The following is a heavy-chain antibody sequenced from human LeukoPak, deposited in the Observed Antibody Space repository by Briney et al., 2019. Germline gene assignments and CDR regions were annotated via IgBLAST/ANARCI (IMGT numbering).Heavy chain of an antibody. D-gene: IGHD2-2*01. CDR2: ISVRGGST. J-gene: IGHJ5*02. V-gene: IGHV3-23*01. Sequence: GGSLRLSCAASRFTFSIYAMSCVPHAPGEGLECVSAISVRGGSTYYADSVKGRFTISRDNSKNTLYLKMNSLRAEDTAVYYCAKEGDCSSTSCYLRPFDTWGQGTLVTVSS. CDR1: RFTFSIYA. CDR3: AKEGDCSSTSCYLRPFDT.